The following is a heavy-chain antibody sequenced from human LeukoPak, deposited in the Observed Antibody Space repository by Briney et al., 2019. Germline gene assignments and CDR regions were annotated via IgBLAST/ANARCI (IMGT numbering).Heavy chain of an antibody. V-gene: IGHV3-9*01. Sequence: GGSLRLSCAASGFTFDDYAMHWVRQAPGKGLEWVSGISWNSGSIGYADSVKGRFTISRDNAKNSLYLQMNSLRAEDTALYYCAKVVMRLETYYYDSSGRNDAFDIWGQGTMVTVSS. CDR2: ISWNSGSI. D-gene: IGHD3-22*01. CDR3: AKVVMRLETYYYDSSGRNDAFDI. J-gene: IGHJ3*02. CDR1: GFTFDDYA.